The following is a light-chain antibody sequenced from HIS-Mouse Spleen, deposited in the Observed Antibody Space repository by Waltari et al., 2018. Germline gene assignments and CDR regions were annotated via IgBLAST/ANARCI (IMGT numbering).Light chain of an antibody. V-gene: IGKV1-6*01. J-gene: IGKJ1*01. CDR3: LQDYNYPWT. CDR1: QGMRND. Sequence: AIQMTQSPSSLSASVGDTVTITCRASQGMRNDLGWYQQTPGKAPKPLIYAASSLQSGVPSRFSGSGSGTDFTLTISSLQPEDFATYYCLQDYNYPWTFGQGTKVEIK. CDR2: AAS.